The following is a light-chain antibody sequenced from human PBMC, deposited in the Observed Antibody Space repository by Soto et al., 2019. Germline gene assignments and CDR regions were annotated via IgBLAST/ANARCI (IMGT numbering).Light chain of an antibody. J-gene: IGLJ1*01. CDR2: DVT. V-gene: IGLV2-11*01. CDR3: FSYAGTYIHYV. Sequence: QSALTQPRSVSGSPGQSVTISCTGTSSNVGGYNYVSWYQQHPGKAPTLMISDVTNRPSGVPDRFSGSKSGNTASLTISGFQPEDEADYYCFSYAGTYIHYVFGSGTKLTVL. CDR1: SSNVGGYNY.